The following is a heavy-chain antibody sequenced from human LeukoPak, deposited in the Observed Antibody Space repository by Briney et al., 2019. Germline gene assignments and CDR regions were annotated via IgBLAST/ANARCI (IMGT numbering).Heavy chain of an antibody. CDR1: GFSFSSCS. CDR2: IVGSSTII. CDR3: ARVRDSSGYYFVNYFDN. Sequence: GGSLRLSCVASGFSFSSCSMSWVRQAPGKGLEWLSYIVGSSTIIYYADSVRGRFTISRDNAQNSLHLQMNSLRDEDTAVYYCARVRDSSGYYFVNYFDNWGQGTLVTVSS. V-gene: IGHV3-48*02. D-gene: IGHD3-22*01. J-gene: IGHJ4*02.